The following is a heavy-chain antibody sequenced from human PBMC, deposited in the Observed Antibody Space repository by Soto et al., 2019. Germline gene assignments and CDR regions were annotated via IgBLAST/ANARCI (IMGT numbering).Heavy chain of an antibody. V-gene: IGHV1-46*01. CDR2: INPSGGST. Sequence: QVQLVQSGAEVKKPGASVKVSCKASGYTFTSYYMHWVRQAPGQGLEWMGIINPSGGSTSYAQKFQGRVTMTRDTSTSTVYMELSSLRVEDTAVYYCARAPPIMITFGGVSSWFDPWGQGTLVTVSS. CDR3: ARAPPIMITFGGVSSWFDP. CDR1: GYTFTSYY. D-gene: IGHD3-16*01. J-gene: IGHJ5*02.